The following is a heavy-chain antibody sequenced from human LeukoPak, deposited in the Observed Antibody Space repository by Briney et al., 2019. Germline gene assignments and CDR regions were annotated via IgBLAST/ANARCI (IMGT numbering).Heavy chain of an antibody. CDR1: GGSFSGYY. J-gene: IGHJ3*02. Sequence: SETLSLTCAVYGGSFSGYYWSWIRQPPGKGLDWIGEINHSGSTNYNPSLKSRVTISVDTSKNQFSLKLSSVTAADTAVYYCASPDREEMATAGDAFDIWGQGTMVTVSS. CDR2: INHSGST. D-gene: IGHD5-24*01. CDR3: ASPDREEMATAGDAFDI. V-gene: IGHV4-34*01.